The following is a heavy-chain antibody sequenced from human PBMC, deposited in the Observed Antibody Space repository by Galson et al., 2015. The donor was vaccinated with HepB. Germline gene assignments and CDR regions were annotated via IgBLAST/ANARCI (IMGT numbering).Heavy chain of an antibody. CDR2: ISGSGGST. CDR3: ARGYYCDSSGQGVLDY. V-gene: IGHV3-23*01. J-gene: IGHJ4*02. CDR1: GFTFSSYA. D-gene: IGHD3-22*01. Sequence: SLRLSCAASGFTFSSYAMSWVRQAPGKGLEWVSAISGSGGSTYYADSVKGRFTISRDNSKNTLYLQMNSLRAEDTAVYYCARGYYCDSSGQGVLDYWGQGTLVTVSS.